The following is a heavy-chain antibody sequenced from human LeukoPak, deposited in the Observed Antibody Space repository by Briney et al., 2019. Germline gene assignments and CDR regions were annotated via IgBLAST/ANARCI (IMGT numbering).Heavy chain of an antibody. CDR1: GFTFSSYA. CDR3: AKTVRPSAYVGPTEF. D-gene: IGHD2-2*01. Sequence: PGGSLRLSCAVSGFTFSSYAMTWVRQAPGKGLEWGSAISSSGGSTYYADSVRGRFTISRDNSKNTLYLQINSLRDEDTALYYCAKTVRPSAYVGPTEFWGQGTLVTVSS. CDR2: ISSSGGST. V-gene: IGHV3-23*01. J-gene: IGHJ4*02.